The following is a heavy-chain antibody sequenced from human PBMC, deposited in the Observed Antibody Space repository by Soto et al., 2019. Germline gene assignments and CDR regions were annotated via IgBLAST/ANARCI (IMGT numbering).Heavy chain of an antibody. CDR2: ISDTGDNT. CDR3: AKDGATRAWFGP. CDR1: GFTFSDYY. Sequence: QVQLVESGGGLVKPGGSLRLSCAASGFTFSDYYMSWIRQAPGKGLEWVSYISDTGDNTYYADSVKGRFTIFRDNSKNMLYLQMNSLRAEDTAVYYCAKDGATRAWFGPWGQGTLVTVSS. J-gene: IGHJ5*02. D-gene: IGHD1-26*01. V-gene: IGHV3-11*01.